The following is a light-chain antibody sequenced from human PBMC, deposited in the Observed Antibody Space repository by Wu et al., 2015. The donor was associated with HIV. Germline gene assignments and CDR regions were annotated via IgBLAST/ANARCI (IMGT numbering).Light chain of an antibody. CDR3: QQYNSLRYT. V-gene: IGKV3-20*01. J-gene: IGKJ2*01. CDR1: QSFNSKY. CDR2: DAY. Sequence: LLTQSPGTLSLSPGERATLSCRASQSFNSKYLAWYQQKPGQAPRLLIYDAYSRATGVPDRFSGSGSGTDFTLTISRLEPEDFAVYYCQQYNSLRYTFGLGDQGWRSN.